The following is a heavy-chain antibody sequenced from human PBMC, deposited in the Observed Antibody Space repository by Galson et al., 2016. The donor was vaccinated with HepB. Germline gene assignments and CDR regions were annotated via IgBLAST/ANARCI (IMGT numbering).Heavy chain of an antibody. Sequence: ETLSLTCSVSGGSVSGGDNWWSWVRPSPGKGLDWVGEIYYNGKTNVNPSLARRLTLSIDRSGNQLSLQLTSVTAADTARYFCARTSGRFVARRSYHIDYWGRGLSVTVS. CDR2: IYYNGKT. V-gene: IGHV4/OR15-8*02. CDR1: GGSVSGGDNW. CDR3: ARTSGRFVARRSYHIDY. J-gene: IGHJ4*02. D-gene: IGHD3-16*02.